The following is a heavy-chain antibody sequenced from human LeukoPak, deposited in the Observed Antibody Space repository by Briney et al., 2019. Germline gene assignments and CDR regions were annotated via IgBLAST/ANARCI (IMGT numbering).Heavy chain of an antibody. J-gene: IGHJ4*02. Sequence: PGGSLRLSCAASGFTFDDYAMHWVRQAPGKGLEGVSGISWNSGSIGYADSVKGRFTSSRDNAKSSLYLQMNRLRAEDMAWYYCAKDSNPDGYNGFDYWGQGTLVTVSS. D-gene: IGHD5-24*01. V-gene: IGHV3-9*03. CDR2: ISWNSGSI. CDR1: GFTFDDYA. CDR3: AKDSNPDGYNGFDY.